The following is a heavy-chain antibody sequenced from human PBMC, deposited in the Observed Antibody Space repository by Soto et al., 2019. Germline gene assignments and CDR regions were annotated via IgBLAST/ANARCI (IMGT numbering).Heavy chain of an antibody. J-gene: IGHJ4*02. CDR2: ISGSGGST. D-gene: IGHD3-22*01. CDR3: AKDLPEYYYDSSVPSGY. CDR1: GFTFSSYA. V-gene: IGHV3-23*01. Sequence: EVQLLESGGGLVQPGGSLRLSCAASGFTFSSYAMSLVPQAPGKGQEWVSAISGSGGSTYYADSVKGRFTISTDNSKNTLYLQMNGLRDEDTAVYYCAKDLPEYYYDSSVPSGYWGQGTLVTVSS.